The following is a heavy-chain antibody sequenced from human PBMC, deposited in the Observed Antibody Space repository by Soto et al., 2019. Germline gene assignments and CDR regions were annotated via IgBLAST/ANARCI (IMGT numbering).Heavy chain of an antibody. D-gene: IGHD6-13*01. V-gene: IGHV3-30*18. CDR3: AKDSAGIAAAGTTFDY. CDR1: GFTFSSYG. J-gene: IGHJ4*02. Sequence: QVQLVESGGGVVQPGWSLRLSCAASGFTFSSYGMHWVRQAPGKGLEWVAVISYDGSNKYYADSVKGRFTISRDNSKNTLYLQMNSLRAEDTAVYYCAKDSAGIAAAGTTFDYWGQGTLVTVSS. CDR2: ISYDGSNK.